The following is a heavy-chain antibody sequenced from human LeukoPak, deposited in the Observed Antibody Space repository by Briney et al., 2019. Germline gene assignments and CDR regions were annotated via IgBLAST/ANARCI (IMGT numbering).Heavy chain of an antibody. D-gene: IGHD3-3*01. J-gene: IGHJ4*02. Sequence: PSVKVSCTTSGYAFSSFAIAWVRQAPGQGLEWMGWISTYTNTNAAQKFQGRVTMTTDTSRSTAYMELTSLRSDDTAVYYCARCYDFWTGYFDYWGKGTRVTVSS. CDR2: ISTYTNT. CDR3: ARCYDFWTGYFDY. CDR1: GYAFSSFA. V-gene: IGHV1-18*01.